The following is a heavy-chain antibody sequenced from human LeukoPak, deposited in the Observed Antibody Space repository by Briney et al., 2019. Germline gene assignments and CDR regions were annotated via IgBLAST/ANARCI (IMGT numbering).Heavy chain of an antibody. D-gene: IGHD6-13*01. Sequence: SETLSLTCAVSDGSISSSNWWSWVRQPPGKGLEWIGEIYHRGSTNYNPSLKSRVTMSVDKSKNQFSLKLSSVTAADTAVYYCASISSSWYSDYWGQGALVTVSS. V-gene: IGHV4-4*02. CDR2: IYHRGST. CDR3: ASISSSWYSDY. CDR1: DGSISSSNW. J-gene: IGHJ4*02.